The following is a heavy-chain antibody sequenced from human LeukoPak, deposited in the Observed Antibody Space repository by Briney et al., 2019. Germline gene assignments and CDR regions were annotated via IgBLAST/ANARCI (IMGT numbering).Heavy chain of an antibody. D-gene: IGHD2-15*01. V-gene: IGHV4-38-2*02. CDR3: ARKSAPAATYFDP. Sequence: SETLSLTCTVSGYSISSGYYWGWIRQPPGKGLEWIGEIKHSGSTNYNPSLKSRVTISVDTSKNQFSLKLSSVTAADTAVYYCARKSAPAATYFDPWGQGTLVTVSS. J-gene: IGHJ5*02. CDR1: GYSISSGYY. CDR2: IKHSGST.